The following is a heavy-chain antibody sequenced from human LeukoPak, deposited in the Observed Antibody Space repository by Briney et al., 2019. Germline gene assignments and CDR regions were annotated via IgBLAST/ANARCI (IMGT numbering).Heavy chain of an antibody. D-gene: IGHD4-23*01. J-gene: IGHJ5*02. V-gene: IGHV4-61*10. Sequence: SETLSLTCTVSGGSISSGSYYWSWIRQPAGKGLEWIGYIYYSGSTNYNPSLKSRVTISVDTSKNQFSLKLSSVTAADTAVYYCARTYGGNSSGWFDPWGQGTLVTVSS. CDR1: GGSISSGSYY. CDR2: IYYSGST. CDR3: ARTYGGNSSGWFDP.